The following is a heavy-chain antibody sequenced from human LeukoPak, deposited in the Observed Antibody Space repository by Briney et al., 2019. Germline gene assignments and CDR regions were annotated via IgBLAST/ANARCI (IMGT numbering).Heavy chain of an antibody. CDR2: IYYSGTT. Sequence: GSLRLSCAASGFTFSSYWMSWVRQPPGKGLEWIGSIYYSGTTYYNPSLKGRVTISVDTSKKQFSLNLNSVTAADTAVYYCAPYCSGGSCTGYVQYWGQGTLVTVSS. CDR1: GFTFSSYW. D-gene: IGHD2-15*01. J-gene: IGHJ1*01. CDR3: APYCSGGSCTGYVQY. V-gene: IGHV4-39*01.